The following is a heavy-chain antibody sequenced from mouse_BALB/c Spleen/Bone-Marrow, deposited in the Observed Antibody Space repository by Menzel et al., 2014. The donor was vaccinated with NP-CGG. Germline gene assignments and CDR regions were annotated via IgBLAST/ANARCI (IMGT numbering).Heavy chain of an antibody. CDR1: GYTFTSYN. D-gene: IGHD2-12*01. CDR2: IYPGSGGT. CDR3: ARSGRQAWFPY. V-gene: IGHV1-12*01. J-gene: IGHJ3*01. Sequence: LQQSGAELVRSGASVKMSCKASGYTFTSYNMHWVKQTPGQGLEWIGYIYPGSGGTNYNQKFKGKATLTADTSSSTAYMQITSLTSEDSAVYFCARSGRQAWFPYWGQGTLVTVSA.